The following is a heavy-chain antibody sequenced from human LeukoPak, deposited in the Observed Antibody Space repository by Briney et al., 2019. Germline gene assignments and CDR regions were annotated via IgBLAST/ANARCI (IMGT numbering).Heavy chain of an antibody. D-gene: IGHD3-10*01. CDR3: ARGYYYGSGNYFAFDI. V-gene: IGHV5-51*01. J-gene: IGHJ3*02. Sequence: GESLKISCKGSGYSFTSYWIGWVRQMPGKGLEWMGIIYPGDSDTRYSPSFQGRVTISADKSISAAYLQWSSLKASDTAMYYCARGYYYGSGNYFAFDIWGQGTMVTVSS. CDR2: IYPGDSDT. CDR1: GYSFTSYW.